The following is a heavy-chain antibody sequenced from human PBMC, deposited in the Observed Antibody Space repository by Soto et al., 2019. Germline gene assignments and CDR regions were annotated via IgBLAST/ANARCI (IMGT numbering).Heavy chain of an antibody. D-gene: IGHD3-22*01. Sequence: PGGSLRLSCAASGLTFSSYAMSWVRQAPGKGLEWVSAISGSGGSTYYADSVKGRFTISRDNSKNTLYLQMNSRRAEDTAVYYCAKDIYYYDSREAYFDYGGQGTLVTVSS. J-gene: IGHJ4*02. CDR2: ISGSGGST. V-gene: IGHV3-23*01. CDR1: GLTFSSYA. CDR3: AKDIYYYDSREAYFDY.